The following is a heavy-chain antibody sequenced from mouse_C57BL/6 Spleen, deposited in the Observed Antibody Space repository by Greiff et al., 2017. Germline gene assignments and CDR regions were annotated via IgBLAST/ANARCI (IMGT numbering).Heavy chain of an antibody. Sequence: VQLQQPGAELVKPGASVKLSCKASGYTFTSYWMQWVKQRPGQGLEWIGEIDPSDSYTNYNQKFKGKATLTVDTSSSTAYMQLSSLTSEDSAVYYCATKESITTEAMDYWGQGTSVTVSS. CDR1: GYTFTSYW. V-gene: IGHV1-50*01. J-gene: IGHJ4*01. D-gene: IGHD1-1*01. CDR3: ATKESITTEAMDY. CDR2: IDPSDSYT.